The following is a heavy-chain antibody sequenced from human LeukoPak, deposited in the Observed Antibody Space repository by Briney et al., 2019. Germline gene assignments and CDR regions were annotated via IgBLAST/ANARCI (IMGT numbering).Heavy chain of an antibody. Sequence: ASVKVSCKASGYTFTNYGISWVRQAPGQGLEWMGWVSPYTGSTRSAQYLQGRVTMTTDTSTSTAYMELRSLTSDDTAVYYCAREVWSGYYIDYWGQGTLVTVSS. CDR2: VSPYTGST. V-gene: IGHV1-18*01. CDR1: GYTFTNYG. J-gene: IGHJ4*02. CDR3: AREVWSGYYIDY. D-gene: IGHD3-3*01.